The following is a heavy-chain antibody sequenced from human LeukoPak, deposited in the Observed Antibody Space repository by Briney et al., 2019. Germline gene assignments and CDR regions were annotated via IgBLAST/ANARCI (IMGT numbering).Heavy chain of an antibody. D-gene: IGHD6-6*01. CDR2: IIPIFGTA. CDR3: ARSNEAGRSSSSDY. CDR1: GGTFSSYA. Sequence: SVKVSCKASGGTFSSYAISWVRQAPGQGLEWMGGIIPIFGTANYAQKFQGRVTITADESTSTAYMELSSLRSEDTAVYYCARSNEAGRSSSSDYWGLGTLVTVSS. J-gene: IGHJ4*02. V-gene: IGHV1-69*13.